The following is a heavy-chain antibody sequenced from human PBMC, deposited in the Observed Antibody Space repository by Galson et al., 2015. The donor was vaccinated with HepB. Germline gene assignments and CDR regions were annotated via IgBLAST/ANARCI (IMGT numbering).Heavy chain of an antibody. J-gene: IGHJ6*02. Sequence: SLRLSCAVSGFTFGDFGVSWVRQAPGKGLEWVGFIRIKSNGGTAEYAASVQGRFTISRDDSKGIAYLQMTSLKTEDTGVYYCTRVDGGTIYCTNGGCYRGDYYYYGMDVWGQGTTVTVSS. CDR2: IRIKSNGGTA. CDR3: TRVDGGTIYCTNGGCYRGDYYYYGMDV. V-gene: IGHV3-49*04. D-gene: IGHD2-8*01. CDR1: GFTFGDFG.